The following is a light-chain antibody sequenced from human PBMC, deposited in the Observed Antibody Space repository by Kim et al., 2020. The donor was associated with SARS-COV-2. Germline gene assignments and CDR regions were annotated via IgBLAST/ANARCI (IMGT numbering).Light chain of an antibody. CDR1: GGSIANNY. J-gene: IGLJ3*02. Sequence: KTVTISCTRSGGSIANNYMQWYQQRPDNFPPTIIYEDDQRPSGVPYRFSGSIDSSSNSASLTISGLRTEDEADYSCQSFDSGNLWVFGGGTQLTVL. CDR2: EDD. V-gene: IGLV6-57*01. CDR3: QSFDSGNLWV.